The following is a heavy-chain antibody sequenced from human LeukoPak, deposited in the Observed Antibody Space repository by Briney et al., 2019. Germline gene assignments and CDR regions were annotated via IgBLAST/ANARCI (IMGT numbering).Heavy chain of an antibody. CDR3: ATDPHSSGWYFTAFDY. CDR2: ISYDGSNT. V-gene: IGHV3-30*03. D-gene: IGHD6-19*01. J-gene: IGHJ4*02. CDR1: GFTFSNYC. Sequence: GRSLRLSCAASGFTFSNYCMHWVRQAPGKGLEWVAVISYDGSNTFYADSVKGRFTIFRDNSKNTMYLQVNSLRAEVTAVYSCATDPHSSGWYFTAFDYWGQGTLVTVSS.